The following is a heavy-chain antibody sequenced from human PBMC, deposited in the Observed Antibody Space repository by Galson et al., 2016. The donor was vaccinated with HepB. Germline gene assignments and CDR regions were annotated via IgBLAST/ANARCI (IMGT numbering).Heavy chain of an antibody. CDR3: TRGKSLWTMPWNYGLDV. V-gene: IGHV3-13*01. Sequence: SLRLSCAASGFTFSIHDMHWVRQATGKGLEWVSAIETSGATYHPDSVKGRFTISRENGKNSLYLQMDSLRAGDTAVYYCTRGKSLWTMPWNYGLDVWGKGTTVTVSS. CDR1: GFTFSIHD. D-gene: IGHD2-2*01. CDR2: IETSGAT. J-gene: IGHJ6*04.